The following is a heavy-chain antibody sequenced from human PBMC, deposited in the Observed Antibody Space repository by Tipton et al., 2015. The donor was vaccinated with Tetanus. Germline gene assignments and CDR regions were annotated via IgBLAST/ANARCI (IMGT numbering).Heavy chain of an antibody. CDR2: IYISGKT. D-gene: IGHD1-26*01. CDR1: GGSISSYY. Sequence: GLVKPSETLSLTCTVSGGSISSYYWSWIRQPAGKGLEWIGRIYISGKTYYNPSLKSRITMSVDASKNQFSLKLSSVTAADTAVYYCARGGGTVGSIPLYSWLDPWGQGTLVTVSS. CDR3: ARGGGTVGSIPLYSWLDP. V-gene: IGHV4-4*07. J-gene: IGHJ5*02.